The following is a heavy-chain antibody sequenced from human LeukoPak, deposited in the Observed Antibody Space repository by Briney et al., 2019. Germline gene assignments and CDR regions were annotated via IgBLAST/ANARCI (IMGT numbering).Heavy chain of an antibody. CDR2: INRSGST. J-gene: IGHJ3*02. CDR3: ARSYNWKRIGAFDI. Sequence: SSGTLSLTCAVYGGSFIGYYWSWIRPPPGKGLEWIGEINRSGSTNYNPSLKSRVTISVDTSKNQSSLKLSSVTAADTAVYSCARSYNWKRIGAFDIWGQGTMVTVSS. CDR1: GGSFIGYY. V-gene: IGHV4-34*01. D-gene: IGHD1-20*01.